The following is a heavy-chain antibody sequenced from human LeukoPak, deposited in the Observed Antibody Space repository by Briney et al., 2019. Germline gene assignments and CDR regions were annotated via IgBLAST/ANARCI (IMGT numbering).Heavy chain of an antibody. Sequence: GGSLRLSCAASGFRFSSYWMTWVRRAPGKGLEWVANINQDGSEKYYVDPVKGRFTISRDNAKNSLYLQMNSLRAEDTAVYFCVRDASRITIFGVVPFDYWGQGTLVTVSS. CDR2: INQDGSEK. V-gene: IGHV3-7*01. CDR1: GFRFSSYW. CDR3: VRDASRITIFGVVPFDY. D-gene: IGHD3-3*01. J-gene: IGHJ4*02.